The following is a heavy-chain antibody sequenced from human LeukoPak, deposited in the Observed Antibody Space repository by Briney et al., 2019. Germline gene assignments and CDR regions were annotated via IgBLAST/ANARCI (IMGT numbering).Heavy chain of an antibody. Sequence: ASVKVSCKASGYTFTGYYMHWVRQAPGQGLEWMGWINPNSGVTNYAQKFQGRVTMTRDTSISTAYMELSRLRSDDTAVYYCARVRPGDYYDSSGYWGWFDPWGQGTLVTVSS. CDR1: GYTFTGYY. V-gene: IGHV1-2*02. CDR2: INPNSGVT. D-gene: IGHD3-22*01. CDR3: ARVRPGDYYDSSGYWGWFDP. J-gene: IGHJ5*02.